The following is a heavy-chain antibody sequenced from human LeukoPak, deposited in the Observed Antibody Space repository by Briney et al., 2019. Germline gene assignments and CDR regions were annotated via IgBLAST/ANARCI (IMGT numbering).Heavy chain of an antibody. Sequence: GGSLRLSCAASGLTLSSYSMNWVRQAPGKGLGWVSYISSNSRNIYYADSVRGRFNISRDNAKNSLYLQMSSLRAEDTAVYYCARPTLYCSSTSCSDDAFDIWGQETMVTVSS. CDR1: GLTLSSYS. CDR2: ISSNSRNI. V-gene: IGHV3-21*01. D-gene: IGHD2-2*01. CDR3: ARPTLYCSSTSCSDDAFDI. J-gene: IGHJ3*02.